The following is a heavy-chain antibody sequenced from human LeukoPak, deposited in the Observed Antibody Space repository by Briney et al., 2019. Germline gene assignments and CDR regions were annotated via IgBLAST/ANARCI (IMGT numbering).Heavy chain of an antibody. V-gene: IGHV4-59*12. D-gene: IGHD6-6*01. Sequence: SETLSLTCSVSGGSITVYYWNWIRQSPGKGLEWLGSISYSGSTNYNPSLKSRVTRSIDTSKNRCSLKLTSLIAADTAMYYCARGGSRSYTSSTLDYWGQGTLVTVSS. CDR1: GGSITVYY. CDR2: ISYSGST. J-gene: IGHJ4*02. CDR3: ARGGSRSYTSSTLDY.